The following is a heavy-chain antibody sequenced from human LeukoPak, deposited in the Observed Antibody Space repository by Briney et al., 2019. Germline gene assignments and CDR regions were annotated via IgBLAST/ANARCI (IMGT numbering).Heavy chain of an antibody. CDR3: ARSPARYCSSTSCSFDP. CDR2: INPNSGGT. D-gene: IGHD2-2*01. V-gene: IGHV1-2*02. Sequence: ASVKVSCKASGYTFTGYYMHWVRQAPGQGLEWMGWINPNSGGTNYAQKFQGRVTMTRDTSISTAYMELSRLRSGDAAVYYCARSPARYCSSTSCSFDPWGQGTLVTVSS. J-gene: IGHJ5*02. CDR1: GYTFTGYY.